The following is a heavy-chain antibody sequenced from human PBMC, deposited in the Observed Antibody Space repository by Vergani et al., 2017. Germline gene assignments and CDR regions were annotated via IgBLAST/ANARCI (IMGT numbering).Heavy chain of an antibody. CDR3: ARVGGWQQSGAFDI. V-gene: IGHV4-31*03. CDR1: GGSISSGAYY. Sequence: QVQLQESGPGLVKPSQTLSLTCTVSGGSISSGAYYWSWIRQHPGKGLGWIGYIYYSGSTYYNPSLKSRVTISVDTSKNQFSLKLSSVTAADTAVYYCARVGGWQQSGAFDIWGQGTMVTVSS. CDR2: IYYSGST. J-gene: IGHJ3*02. D-gene: IGHD5-24*01.